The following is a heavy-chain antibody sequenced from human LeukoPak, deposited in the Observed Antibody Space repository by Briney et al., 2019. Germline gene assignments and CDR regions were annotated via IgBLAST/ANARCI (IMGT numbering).Heavy chain of an antibody. CDR1: GFTFSNYW. J-gene: IGHJ4*02. Sequence: GGSLRLSCVASGFTFSNYWMQWVRQVRGKGLVWVSRLNGDGTNIIYADSVKGRFTISRDNSKNTLYLQMNSLRAEDTAVYYCARARGGYYFDYWGQGTLVTVSS. D-gene: IGHD6-13*01. CDR3: ARARGGYYFDY. V-gene: IGHV3-74*01. CDR2: LNGDGTNI.